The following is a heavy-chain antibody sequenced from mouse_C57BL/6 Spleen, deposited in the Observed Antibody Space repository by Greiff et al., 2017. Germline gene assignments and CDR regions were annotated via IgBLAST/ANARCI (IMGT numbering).Heavy chain of an antibody. J-gene: IGHJ2*01. CDR3: ARSYGSRPYFDY. CDR2: IYPGSGNT. CDR1: GYTFTDYY. V-gene: IGHV1-76*01. D-gene: IGHD1-1*01. Sequence: LQESGAELVRPGASVKLSCKASGYTFTDYYINWVKQRPGQGLEWIARIYPGSGNTYYNEKFKGKATLTAEKSSSTAYMQLSSLTSEDSAVYFCARSYGSRPYFDYWGQGTTLTVSS.